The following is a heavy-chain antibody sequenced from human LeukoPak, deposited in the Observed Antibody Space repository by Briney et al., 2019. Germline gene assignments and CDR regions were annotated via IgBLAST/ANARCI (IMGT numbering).Heavy chain of an antibody. D-gene: IGHD5-12*01. CDR1: GGSFSGYY. V-gene: IGHV4-34*01. CDR2: ISHSGST. Sequence: SETLSLTCAVYGGSFSGYYWSWIRQPPGKGLEWIGEISHSGSTNYNPSLKSRVTISVDTSKNQFSLKLSSVTAADTAVYYCARVGYSGYEQDIDYWGQGTLVTVSS. J-gene: IGHJ4*02. CDR3: ARVGYSGYEQDIDY.